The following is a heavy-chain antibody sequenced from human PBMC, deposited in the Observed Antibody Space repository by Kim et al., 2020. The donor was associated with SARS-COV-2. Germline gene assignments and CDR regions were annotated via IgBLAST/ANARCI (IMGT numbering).Heavy chain of an antibody. Sequence: SETLSLTCTVSGGSISSSSYYWGWIRQPPGKGLEWIGSIYYSGSTYYNPSLKSRVTISVDTSKNQFSLKLSSVTAADTAVYYCARQYGGISGWFDPWGQGTLVTVSS. CDR1: GGSISSSSYY. CDR2: IYYSGST. V-gene: IGHV4-39*07. J-gene: IGHJ5*02. CDR3: ARQYGGISGWFDP. D-gene: IGHD2-15*01.